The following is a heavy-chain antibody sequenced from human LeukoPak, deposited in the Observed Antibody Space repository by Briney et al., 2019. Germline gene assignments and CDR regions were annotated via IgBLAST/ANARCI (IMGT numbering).Heavy chain of an antibody. J-gene: IGHJ5*02. V-gene: IGHV4-34*01. D-gene: IGHD6-13*01. CDR1: GGSFSGYY. Sequence: SETLSLTCAVYGGSFSGYYWSWIRQPPGKGLEWIGEINHSGSTNYNPSLKSRVTISVDTSKNQFSLKLSSVTAADTAVYYCARGYSSSWYRAPTKSDWFDPWGQGTLVTVSS. CDR2: INHSGST. CDR3: ARGYSSSWYRAPTKSDWFDP.